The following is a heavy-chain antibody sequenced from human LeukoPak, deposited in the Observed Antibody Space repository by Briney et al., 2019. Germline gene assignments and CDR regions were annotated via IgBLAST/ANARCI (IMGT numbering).Heavy chain of an antibody. CDR2: INRDGKIT. CDR1: GFTFSSHS. CDR3: ARETGTIGYYMDV. V-gene: IGHV3-74*01. J-gene: IGHJ6*03. Sequence: PGGSLRLSCAASGFTFSSHSMHWVRQAPGKGLVWVSRINRDGKITRYADSVEGRFTISRDNAKNSSYLQMSSLRAEDTAVYYCARETGTIGYYMDVWGKGTTVTVSS. D-gene: IGHD2-8*01.